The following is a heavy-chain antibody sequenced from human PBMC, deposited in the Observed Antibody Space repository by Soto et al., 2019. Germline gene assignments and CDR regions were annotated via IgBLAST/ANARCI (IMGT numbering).Heavy chain of an antibody. Sequence: LRLSCAASGFIFSSYAMNWVRQAPGKGLAWVSAISGSGGSTYYADSVKGRFTISRDNSKSTLYLQMNSLSAEDTSVYYCAKDGPRVVAAFYYYYGMDVCGQGTTVTVSS. V-gene: IGHV3-23*01. D-gene: IGHD2-15*01. CDR2: ISGSGGST. CDR1: GFIFSSYA. J-gene: IGHJ6*02. CDR3: AKDGPRVVAAFYYYYGMDV.